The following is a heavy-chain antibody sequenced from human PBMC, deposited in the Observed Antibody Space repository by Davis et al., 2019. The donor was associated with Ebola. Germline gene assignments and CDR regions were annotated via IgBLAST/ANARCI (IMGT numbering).Heavy chain of an antibody. CDR2: IRNKANSYTT. V-gene: IGHV3-72*01. J-gene: IGHJ4*02. CDR3: VRSPNDGSNLDY. CDR1: GFTFSDHY. Sequence: PGGSLRLSCAASGFTFSDHYMDWVRQAPGKGLEWVGRIRNKANSYTTEYAASVKGRFTISRDESNNSLYLQMNSLKTEDTAVYYCVRSPNDGSNLDYWGQGTLVTVSS. D-gene: IGHD4-11*01.